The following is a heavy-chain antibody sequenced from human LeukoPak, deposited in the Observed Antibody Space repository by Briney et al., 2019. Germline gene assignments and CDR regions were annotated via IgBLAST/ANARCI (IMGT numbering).Heavy chain of an antibody. Sequence: PGGSLRLSCAASGFTFSSYEMNWVRQAPGMGLEWVAFIRYDGGNTYYADSVKGRFTISRDNAKNSLYLQMNSLRVEDTAVYYCAREPQQFLEWLLDASPDYCYYMDVWGKGTTVTVSS. J-gene: IGHJ6*03. CDR1: GFTFSSYE. CDR3: AREPQQFLEWLLDASPDYCYYMDV. V-gene: IGHV3-30*02. D-gene: IGHD3-3*01. CDR2: IRYDGGNT.